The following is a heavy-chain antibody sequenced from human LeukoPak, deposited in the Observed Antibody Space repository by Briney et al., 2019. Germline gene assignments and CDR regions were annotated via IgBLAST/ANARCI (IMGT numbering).Heavy chain of an antibody. CDR2: ISGSGGST. V-gene: IGHV3-23*01. CDR3: AKTITGTTNDPFDI. Sequence: GGSLRLSCPGDGFPSSSCALRVHRQAPGKGLEWVSAISGSGGSTYYADSVKGRFTISRDNSKNTLYLQMDSLRAEDTAVYYCAKTITGTTNDPFDIWGQGTMVTVSS. J-gene: IGHJ3*02. CDR1: GFPSSSCA. D-gene: IGHD1-20*01.